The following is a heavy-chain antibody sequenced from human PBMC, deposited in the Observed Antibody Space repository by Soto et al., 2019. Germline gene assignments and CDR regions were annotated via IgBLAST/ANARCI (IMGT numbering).Heavy chain of an antibody. Sequence: QVQLVESGGGVVQPGRSLRHSCAASGFTFSSYAMHWVRQAPGKGLEWVAVISYDGSNKYYADSVKGRFTISRDNSKNTLYMQMNSLRAEDTAVYYCARDLGSSYYYYYYVTDVWGQGPTVTVSS. CDR1: GFTFSSYA. D-gene: IGHD6-6*01. V-gene: IGHV3-30-3*01. CDR2: ISYDGSNK. CDR3: ARDLGSSYYYYYYVTDV. J-gene: IGHJ6*02.